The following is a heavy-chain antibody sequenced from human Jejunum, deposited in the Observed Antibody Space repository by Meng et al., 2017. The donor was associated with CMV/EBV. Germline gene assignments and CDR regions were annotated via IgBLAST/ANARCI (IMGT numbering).Heavy chain of an antibody. D-gene: IGHD1-26*01. J-gene: IGHJ4*02. CDR2: ITPDGTEQ. V-gene: IGHV3-7*01. CDR3: VKDINSGFYFTY. CDR1: GFTFSNSW. Sequence: SGFTFSNSWRFWVRQAPGKGLEWVANITPDGTEQHYVGSVRGRFTISRDNAKNSLYLQMNSLRVEDTAVYYCVKDINSGFYFTYWGQGTLVTVSS.